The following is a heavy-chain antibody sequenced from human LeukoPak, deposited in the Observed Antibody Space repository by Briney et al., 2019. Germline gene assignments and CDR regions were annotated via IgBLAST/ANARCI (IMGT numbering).Heavy chain of an antibody. CDR1: GGTFSNYA. CDR3: ARTAESLAVGGATFNWFDP. J-gene: IGHJ5*02. V-gene: IGHV1-69*05. Sequence: GASVKVSCKASGGTFSNYAISWVRQAPGQGLEWMGGIIPMFGTSKHAQKFQGRVTITTDESTSTAYMELSSLRSEDTAVYYCARTAESLAVGGATFNWFDPWGQGTPVTVSS. D-gene: IGHD6-6*01. CDR2: IIPMFGTS.